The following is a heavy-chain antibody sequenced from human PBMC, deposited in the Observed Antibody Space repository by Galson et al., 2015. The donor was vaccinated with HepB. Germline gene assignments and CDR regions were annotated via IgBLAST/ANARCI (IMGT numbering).Heavy chain of an antibody. CDR2: IIPIFDTT. Sequence: SVKVSCKASGGTFSSYTINWVRQAPGQGLEWMGGIIPIFDTTYYAQRFQGRITITADDSRSTAYMELRSLRYEDTAGYYCAGDQAGDSMACLGFDPWGQGTQVTVPS. D-gene: IGHD6-13*01. V-gene: IGHV1-69*13. J-gene: IGHJ5*02. CDR3: AGDQAGDSMACLGFDP. CDR1: GGTFSSYT.